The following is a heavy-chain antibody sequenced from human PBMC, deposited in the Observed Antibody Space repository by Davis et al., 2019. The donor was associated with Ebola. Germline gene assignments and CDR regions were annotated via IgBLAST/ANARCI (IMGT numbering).Heavy chain of an antibody. Sequence: GESLKISCAASGFTFSSYAMHWVRQAPGKGLEWVAVISYDGTNKYYADSVKGRFTISRDNSKNTLYLQMNSLRAEDTAVYYCARDGGWYYYDSSGLYPGDYWGQGTLVTVSS. J-gene: IGHJ4*02. D-gene: IGHD3-22*01. CDR2: ISYDGTNK. V-gene: IGHV3-30-3*01. CDR3: ARDGGWYYYDSSGLYPGDY. CDR1: GFTFSSYA.